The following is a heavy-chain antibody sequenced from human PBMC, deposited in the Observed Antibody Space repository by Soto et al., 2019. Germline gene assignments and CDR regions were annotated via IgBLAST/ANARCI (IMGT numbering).Heavy chain of an antibody. D-gene: IGHD4-17*01. CDR1: GFTFSSYS. V-gene: IGHV3-21*01. Sequence: GGSLRLSCAASGFTFSSYSMNWVRQAPGRGLEWVSSISSSSSYIYYADSVKGRFTISRDNAKNSLYLQMNSLRAEDTAVYYCASSSYVTTRGSYGMDVWGQGTTVTVSS. CDR3: ASSSYVTTRGSYGMDV. CDR2: ISSSSSYI. J-gene: IGHJ6*02.